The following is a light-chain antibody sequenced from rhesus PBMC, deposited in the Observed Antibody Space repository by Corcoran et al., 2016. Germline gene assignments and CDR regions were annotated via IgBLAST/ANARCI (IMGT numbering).Light chain of an antibody. V-gene: IGKV3-24*04. J-gene: IGKJ4*01. CDR2: GAS. Sequence: EIVLTQSPATLALSPGERATLSCRASQSVGSYLAWYQQKPGQAPRLPIHGASSRATGIPDRFRGSGSGKYFTITISGLEPEDVGIYYFQQGNNGKPTFGVGTKVEIK. CDR1: QSVGSY. CDR3: QQGNNGKPT.